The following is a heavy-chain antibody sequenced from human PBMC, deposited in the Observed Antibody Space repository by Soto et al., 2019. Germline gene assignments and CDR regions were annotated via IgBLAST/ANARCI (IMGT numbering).Heavy chain of an antibody. Sequence: GESLKISCKGSGYSFTSYWISWVRQMPGKGLEWMGRIDPSDSYTNYSPSFQGHVTISADKSISTAYLQWSSLKASDTAMYYCPRGSSRGYSYGRIFDYWGQGTLVTVSS. CDR3: PRGSSRGYSYGRIFDY. CDR1: GYSFTSYW. V-gene: IGHV5-10-1*01. CDR2: IDPSDSYT. D-gene: IGHD5-18*01. J-gene: IGHJ4*02.